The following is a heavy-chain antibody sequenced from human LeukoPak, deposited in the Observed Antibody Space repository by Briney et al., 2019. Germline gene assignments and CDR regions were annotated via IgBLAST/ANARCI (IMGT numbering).Heavy chain of an antibody. CDR2: IYTSGST. CDR1: GGSISSGSYY. CDR3: ARHPLRYFDWLSKGFDY. Sequence: SETLSLTCTVSGGSISSGSYYWSWIRQPAGKGLEWIGRIYTSGSTNYNPSLKSRVTISVDTSKNQFSLKLSSVTAADTAVYYCARHPLRYFDWLSKGFDYWGQGTLVTVSS. J-gene: IGHJ4*02. V-gene: IGHV4-61*02. D-gene: IGHD3-9*01.